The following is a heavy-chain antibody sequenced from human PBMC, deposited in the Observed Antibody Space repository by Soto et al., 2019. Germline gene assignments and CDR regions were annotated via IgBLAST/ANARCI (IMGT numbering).Heavy chain of an antibody. J-gene: IGHJ3*02. V-gene: IGHV3-23*01. CDR3: AKDFWPEAAPDAFDS. CDR2: ISGSGGST. D-gene: IGHD3-3*01. CDR1: GVTFSSYA. Sequence: GVSPTLSCAVSGVTFSSYAMSEVRPAPGKGLEWVSAISGSGGSTYYADSVKGRFTISRDNSKNTLYLQMNSLRAEDTAVYVCAKDFWPEAAPDAFDSWCQGTRVTVS.